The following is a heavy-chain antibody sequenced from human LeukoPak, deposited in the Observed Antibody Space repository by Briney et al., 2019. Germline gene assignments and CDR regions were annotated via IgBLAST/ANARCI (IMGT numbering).Heavy chain of an antibody. J-gene: IGHJ4*02. D-gene: IGHD3-10*01. V-gene: IGHV3-23*01. CDR3: AKDGSGIFWQLYFDS. CDR1: GFTFSSYG. CDR2: ISGSGGST. Sequence: GGSLRLSCAASGFTFSSYGMSWVRQAPGKGLEWVSAISGSGGSTYYADSVKGRFTISRDNSKNTLYLQMNSLRAEDTAVYFCAKDGSGIFWQLYFDSWGQGTLVTVSS.